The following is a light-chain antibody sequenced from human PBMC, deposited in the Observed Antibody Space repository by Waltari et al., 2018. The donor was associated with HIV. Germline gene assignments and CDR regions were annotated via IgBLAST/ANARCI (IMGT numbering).Light chain of an antibody. Sequence: QSALTPPPSASGSPGPSVTISCTGTSSDVGGYNYVSWYQHHPGKAPKLMIYEVSKRPSGVPDRFSGSKSGSTASLTVSGLQAEDEADYYCSSYAGSNNRWVFGGGTKLTAL. V-gene: IGLV2-8*01. CDR2: EVS. CDR1: SSDVGGYNY. J-gene: IGLJ3*02. CDR3: SSYAGSNNRWV.